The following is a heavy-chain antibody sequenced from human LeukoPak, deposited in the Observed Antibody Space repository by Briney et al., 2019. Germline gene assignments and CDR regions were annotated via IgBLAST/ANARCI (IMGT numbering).Heavy chain of an antibody. CDR2: IIPIFGTA. CDR1: GGTFSSYA. V-gene: IGHV1-69*01. J-gene: IGHJ6*03. CDR3: ARDLRVVVVAARAYYYCYMDV. Sequence: GSSVKVSCKASGGTFSSYAISWVRQAPGQGLEWMGGIIPIFGTANYAQKFQGRVTITADESTSTAYMELSSLRSEDTAVYYCARDLRVVVVAARAYYYCYMDVWGKGTTVTVSS. D-gene: IGHD2-15*01.